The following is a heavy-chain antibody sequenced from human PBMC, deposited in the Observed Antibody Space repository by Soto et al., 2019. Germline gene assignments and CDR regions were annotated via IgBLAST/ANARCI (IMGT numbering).Heavy chain of an antibody. CDR2: INADNGNT. D-gene: IGHD3-10*01. CDR3: ARGGASSKWLDP. CDR1: GYTVYISV. J-gene: IGHJ5*02. V-gene: IGHV1-3*01. Sequence: AEVARLPSGYTVYISVVDRGIKAPGQRLEWMGWINADNGNTKYSQKFQGRVTITRDTSASTTHLDLTRLRSEDTAIYYCARGGASSKWLDPWGQGTLVTVSS.